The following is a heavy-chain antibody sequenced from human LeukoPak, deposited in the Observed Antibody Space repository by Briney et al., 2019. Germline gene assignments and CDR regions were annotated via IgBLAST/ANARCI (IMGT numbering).Heavy chain of an antibody. V-gene: IGHV1-2*02. CDR3: ARDFSWGVDS. J-gene: IGHJ4*02. D-gene: IGHD3-10*01. CDR1: AYSFTGYF. Sequence: ASVKVSCKTSAYSFTGYFFHWIRQAPGQGLEWMGWINANSGDTNYAQQFQGRLTMTRDRSISTVYMELSSLRTDDTAVYCCARDFSWGVDSWGQGTLVTVSS. CDR2: INANSGDT.